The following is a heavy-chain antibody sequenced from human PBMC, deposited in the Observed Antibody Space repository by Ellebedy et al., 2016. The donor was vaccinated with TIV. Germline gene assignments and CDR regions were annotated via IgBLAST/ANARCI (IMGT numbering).Heavy chain of an antibody. J-gene: IGHJ5*02. Sequence: SVKVSXXASGGTFSSYAISWVRQAPGQGLEWMGGIIPIFGTANYAQKFQGRVTITADKSTSTAYMELSSLRSEDTAVYYCARVGDSSGYLGWFDPWGQGTLVTVSS. CDR1: GGTFSSYA. V-gene: IGHV1-69*06. D-gene: IGHD3-22*01. CDR3: ARVGDSSGYLGWFDP. CDR2: IIPIFGTA.